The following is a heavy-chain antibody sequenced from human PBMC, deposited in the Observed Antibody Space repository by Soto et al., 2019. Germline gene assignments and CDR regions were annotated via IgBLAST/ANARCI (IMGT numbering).Heavy chain of an antibody. D-gene: IGHD6-6*01. Sequence: EVQVLESGGGLVQPGGSLRLSCAASGFTFSSYAMSWVRQAPGKGLEWVSAISGGGGNTYYADSVKGRFTITRDNSKNTLFLQMNSLRAEDTAVYYCAKTERYSSSSSDYWGQGTLVTVSS. J-gene: IGHJ4*02. CDR2: ISGGGGNT. CDR3: AKTERYSSSSSDY. CDR1: GFTFSSYA. V-gene: IGHV3-23*01.